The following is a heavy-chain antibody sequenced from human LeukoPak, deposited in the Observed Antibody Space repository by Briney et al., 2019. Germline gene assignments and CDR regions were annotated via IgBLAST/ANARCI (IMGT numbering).Heavy chain of an antibody. CDR3: ARDSSGWATTNWFDP. Sequence: GGSLRLSCAASGFTFSSYAMHWVRQAPGKGLEWVAVISYDGSNKYYADSVKGRFTISRDNSKNTLYLQMNSLRAEDTAVYYCARDSSGWATTNWFDPWGRGTLVTVSS. V-gene: IGHV3-30-3*01. CDR1: GFTFSSYA. D-gene: IGHD6-19*01. J-gene: IGHJ5*02. CDR2: ISYDGSNK.